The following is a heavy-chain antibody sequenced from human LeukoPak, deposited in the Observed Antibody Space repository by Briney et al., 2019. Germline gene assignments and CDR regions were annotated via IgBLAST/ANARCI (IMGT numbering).Heavy chain of an antibody. J-gene: IGHJ3*02. V-gene: IGHV3-23*01. CDR3: ARGKVGVYDAFDI. D-gene: IGHD1-26*01. CDR1: GFTFSSYA. Sequence: GGSLRLSCAASGFTFSSYAMTWVRQAPGKGLEWVSAISGSGGSTYYAASVKGRFTISRDNSKNTLYLQMNSLRAEDTAVYYCARGKVGVYDAFDIWGQGTMVTVSS. CDR2: ISGSGGST.